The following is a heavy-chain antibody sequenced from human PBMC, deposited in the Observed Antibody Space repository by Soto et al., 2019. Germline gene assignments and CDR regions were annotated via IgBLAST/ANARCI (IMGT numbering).Heavy chain of an antibody. CDR1: GFSLTTSGVG. V-gene: IGHV2-5*05. CDR2: IYWDEGK. D-gene: IGHD2-15*01. J-gene: IGHJ4*02. CDR3: AHVGLADYFDS. Sequence: QIALKESGPALVKPTQTLTLTCTFSGFSLTTSGVGVGWIRQPPGKALEWLALIYWDEGKRYAPSLQSRLTITKDTSKTPVVLTMTTVDPVDTATYYCAHVGLADYFDSWGQGTLVTVSS.